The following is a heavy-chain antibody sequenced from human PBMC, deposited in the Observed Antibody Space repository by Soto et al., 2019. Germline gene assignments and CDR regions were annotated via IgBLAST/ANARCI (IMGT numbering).Heavy chain of an antibody. CDR3: AREALEYQMLGWFDP. D-gene: IGHD2-2*01. Sequence: KTSETLSLTCTVSGGSIGHYHWSWIRQPPGKGLEWIGHFFYSGRTNYNPSLKSRVTMSVDTSKNQFSLKLTSVTAADTAVYYCAREALEYQMLGWFDPWGQGTLVTVSS. CDR2: FFYSGRT. V-gene: IGHV4-59*01. J-gene: IGHJ5*02. CDR1: GGSIGHYH.